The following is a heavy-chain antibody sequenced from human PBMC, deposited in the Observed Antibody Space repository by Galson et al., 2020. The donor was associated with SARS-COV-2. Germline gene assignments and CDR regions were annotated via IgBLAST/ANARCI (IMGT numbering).Heavy chain of an antibody. CDR2: INSDGTAT. CDR1: GFTFSTYW. D-gene: IGHD2-15*01. CDR3: ARGWEIV. V-gene: IGHV3-74*01. Sequence: GESLKISCVASGFTFSTYWMHWVRQAPGKGLVWVSRINSDGTATIYADSVKGRFTISRDNAKNTLYLQMNSVRAEDTAVYYCARGWEIVGGQGTLVTVSS. J-gene: IGHJ4*02.